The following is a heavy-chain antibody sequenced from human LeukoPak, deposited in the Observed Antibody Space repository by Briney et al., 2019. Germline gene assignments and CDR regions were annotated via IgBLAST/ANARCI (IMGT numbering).Heavy chain of an antibody. CDR3: AFGDTLYYFDY. CDR1: GFTFSSYA. J-gene: IGHJ4*02. CDR2: ISSNGGST. Sequence: GGSLRLSCAASGFTFSSYAMHWVRQAPGKGLEYVSAISSNGGSTYYANSVKGRFTISRDNSKNTLYLQMGSLRAEDMAVYYCAFGDTLYYFDYWGQGTLVTVSS. V-gene: IGHV3-64*01. D-gene: IGHD3-10*01.